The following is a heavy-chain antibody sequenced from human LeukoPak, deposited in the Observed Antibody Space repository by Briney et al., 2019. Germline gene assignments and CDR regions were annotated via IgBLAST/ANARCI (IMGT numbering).Heavy chain of an antibody. J-gene: IGHJ4*02. CDR1: GGSFSGYY. CDR2: INHSGST. V-gene: IGHV4-34*01. Sequence: SETLSLTCAVYGGSFSGYYWSWIRQPPGKGLEWIGEINHSGSTNYNPSLKSRVTISVDTSKNQFSLKLSSVTAADTAVYYCARASPEAGGVVTAIAFDYWGQGTLVTVSS. CDR3: ARASPEAGGVVTAIAFDY. D-gene: IGHD2-21*02.